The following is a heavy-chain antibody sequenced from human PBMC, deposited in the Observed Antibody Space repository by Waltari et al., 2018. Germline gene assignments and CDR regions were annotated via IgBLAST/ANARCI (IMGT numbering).Heavy chain of an antibody. V-gene: IGHV4-59*01. CDR1: GGSISSYY. CDR2: IYYSGST. J-gene: IGHJ4*02. D-gene: IGHD3-10*01. CDR3: ARGRGYYGSGSYSLYYFDY. Sequence: QVQLQESGPGLVKPSETLSLNCTVSGGSISSYYWSWIRQPPGRGLEWIGYIYYSGSTNYNPSLKSRVTISVDTSKNQFSLKLSSVTAADTAVYYCARGRGYYGSGSYSLYYFDYWGQGTLVTVSS.